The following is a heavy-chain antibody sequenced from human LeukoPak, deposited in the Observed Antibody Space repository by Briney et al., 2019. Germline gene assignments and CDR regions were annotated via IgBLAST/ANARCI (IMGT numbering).Heavy chain of an antibody. Sequence: GGSLRLSCVASEFALSIYWMSWVRQAPGKGLEWVANIRQDGVEKYYVDSVRGRFTISRDNANNSLYLQMDSLRAEDTAVYYCTRDVSGYYNYWGPGTLVTVSS. CDR2: IRQDGVEK. V-gene: IGHV3-7*01. CDR3: TRDVSGYYNY. J-gene: IGHJ4*02. CDR1: EFALSIYW. D-gene: IGHD3-9*01.